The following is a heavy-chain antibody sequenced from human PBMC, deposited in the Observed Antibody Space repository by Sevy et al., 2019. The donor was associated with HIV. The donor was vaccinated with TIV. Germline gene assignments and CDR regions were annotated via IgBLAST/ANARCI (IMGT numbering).Heavy chain of an antibody. J-gene: IGHJ3*02. CDR3: ARRAGWNERSDAFDI. D-gene: IGHD1-1*01. Sequence: GESLKISCKGSGYSFTSYWIGWVRPMPGKGLEWMGIIYPGDSDTRYSPPFQGQVTISADKSISTAYLQWSSLKASDTAMYYCARRAGWNERSDAFDIWGQGTMVTVSS. CDR1: GYSFTSYW. V-gene: IGHV5-51*01. CDR2: IYPGDSDT.